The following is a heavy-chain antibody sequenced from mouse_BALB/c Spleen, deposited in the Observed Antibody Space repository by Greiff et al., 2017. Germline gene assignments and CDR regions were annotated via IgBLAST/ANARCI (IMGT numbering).Heavy chain of an antibody. CDR3: ARASGSNPAWFAY. D-gene: IGHD1-1*01. CDR2: ISSGGST. CDR1: GFTFSSYA. Sequence: EVQVVESGGGLVKPGGSLKLSCAASGFTFSSYAMSWVRQTPEKRLEWVASISSGGSTYYPDSVKGRFTISRDNARNNLYLQMSSLRSEDTAMYYCARASGSNPAWFAYWGQGTLVTVSA. V-gene: IGHV5-6-5*01. J-gene: IGHJ3*01.